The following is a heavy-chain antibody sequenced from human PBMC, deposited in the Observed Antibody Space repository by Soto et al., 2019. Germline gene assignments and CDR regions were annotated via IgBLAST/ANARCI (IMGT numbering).Heavy chain of an antibody. Sequence: GGSLRLSCAASGFTFSSYAMSWVRQAPGKGLEWVSAISGSGGSTYYADSVKGRFTISRDNSKNTLYLQMNSLRAEDTAVYYCAKTPPSDYDFWSGSVAFDICGQGTMVTVSS. CDR3: AKTPPSDYDFWSGSVAFDI. V-gene: IGHV3-23*01. J-gene: IGHJ3*02. D-gene: IGHD3-3*01. CDR1: GFTFSSYA. CDR2: ISGSGGST.